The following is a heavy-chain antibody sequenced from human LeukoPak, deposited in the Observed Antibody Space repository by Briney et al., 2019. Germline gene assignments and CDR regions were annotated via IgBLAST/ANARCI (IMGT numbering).Heavy chain of an antibody. CDR1: GFTFSSHA. CDR2: ISGSGGST. V-gene: IGHV3-23*01. D-gene: IGHD6-13*01. CDR3: AKDVYSSSWYYFDY. Sequence: GGSLRLSCAASGFTFSSHAMSWVRQAPGKGLEWVSAISGSGGSTYYADSVKGRFTISRDNSKNTLYLQMNSLRAEDTAVYYCAKDVYSSSWYYFDYWGQGTLVTVSS. J-gene: IGHJ4*02.